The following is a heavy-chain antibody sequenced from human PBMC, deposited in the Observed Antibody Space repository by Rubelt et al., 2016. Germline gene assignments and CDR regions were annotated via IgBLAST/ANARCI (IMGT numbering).Heavy chain of an antibody. V-gene: IGHV1-69*04. CDR1: GGTFSSYA. J-gene: IGHJ4*02. CDR3: ARDGYNDIWGFFDY. D-gene: IGHD5-24*01. CDR2: ILPILGIA. Sequence: QVQLVQSGAEVKKPGFSVKVSCKASGGTFSSYAISWVRQAPGQGLEWMGRILPILGIANYAQKFQGRVTITADKSTGTAYMELSSLRSEDTAVYYCARDGYNDIWGFFDYWGQGTLVTVSS.